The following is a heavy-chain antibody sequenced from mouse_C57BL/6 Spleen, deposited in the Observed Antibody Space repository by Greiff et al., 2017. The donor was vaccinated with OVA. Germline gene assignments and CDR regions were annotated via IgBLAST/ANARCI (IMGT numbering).Heavy chain of an antibody. CDR2: ISDGGSYT. V-gene: IGHV5-4*01. CDR1: GFTFSSYA. D-gene: IGHD1-1*01. CDR3: ARDQGSSYDFDY. Sequence: EVKLVESGGGLVKPGGSLKLSCAASGFTFSSYAMSWVRQTPEKRLEWVATISDGGSYTYYPDNVKGRFTISRDNAKNNLYLQMSHLKSEDTAMYYCARDQGSSYDFDYWGQGTTLTVSS. J-gene: IGHJ2*01.